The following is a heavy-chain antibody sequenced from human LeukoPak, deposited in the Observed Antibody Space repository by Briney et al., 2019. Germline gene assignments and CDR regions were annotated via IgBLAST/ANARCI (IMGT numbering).Heavy chain of an antibody. CDR2: ISHSGTT. CDR1: GFSISSGHY. D-gene: IGHD6-25*01. Sequence: PSETLSLTCTVSGFSISSGHYWGWTRQPPGKALEWIASISHSGTTFYNPSLKSRVTISVDTSKNQFSPTVTSVTAADTAVYYCSRGQSISAVAVWGQGTLVTVSS. V-gene: IGHV4-38-2*02. CDR3: SRGQSISAVAV. J-gene: IGHJ4*02.